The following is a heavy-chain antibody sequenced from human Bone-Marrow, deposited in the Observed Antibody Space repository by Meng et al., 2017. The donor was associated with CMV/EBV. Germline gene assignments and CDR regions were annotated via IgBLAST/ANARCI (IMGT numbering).Heavy chain of an antibody. CDR2: ITNDGSST. J-gene: IGHJ3*02. CDR3: ARGQGGAAFDI. CDR1: GFTFSRYW. Sequence: SCAASGFTFSRYWIHCVRQAPGKGLVWVSRITNDGSSTRYADSVKGRFTISRDNAKNTLYLQMNSLRAEDTAVYYCARGQGGAAFDIWGQGTMVTVSS. V-gene: IGHV3-74*01. D-gene: IGHD3-16*01.